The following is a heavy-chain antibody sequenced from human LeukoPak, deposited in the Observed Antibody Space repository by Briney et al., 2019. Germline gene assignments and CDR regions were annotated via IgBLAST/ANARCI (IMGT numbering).Heavy chain of an antibody. CDR3: AKDQGIVIVPAALHS. D-gene: IGHD2-2*01. Sequence: GGSLRLSCAASGFTFSSYGMHWVRQAPGKGLEWVAFIRYDGSNKYYADSVKGRFTISRDNSKNTLYLQMNSLRAEDTAVYYCAKDQGIVIVPAALHSWGQGTLVTVSS. J-gene: IGHJ4*02. V-gene: IGHV3-30*02. CDR1: GFTFSSYG. CDR2: IRYDGSNK.